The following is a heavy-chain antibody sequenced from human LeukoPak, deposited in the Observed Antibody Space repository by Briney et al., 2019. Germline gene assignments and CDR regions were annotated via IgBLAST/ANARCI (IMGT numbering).Heavy chain of an antibody. CDR3: ARGSYYDFWSGYYLDY. CDR2: INHSGST. Sequence: PGGSLRLSCAASGFTFSSYSMNWIRQPPGKGLEWIGEINHSGSTNYNPSLKSRVTISVDTSKNQFSLKLSSVTAADTAVYYCARGSYYDFWSGYYLDYWGQGTLVTVSS. J-gene: IGHJ4*02. D-gene: IGHD3-3*01. CDR1: GFTFSSYS. V-gene: IGHV4-34*01.